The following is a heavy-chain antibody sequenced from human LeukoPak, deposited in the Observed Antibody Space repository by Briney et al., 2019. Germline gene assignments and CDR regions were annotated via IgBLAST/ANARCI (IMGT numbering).Heavy chain of an antibody. CDR2: IIPIFGKA. Sequence: SVKVSCKASGGTFSSYAISWVRQAPGQGLEWMGGIIPIFGKANYAQKFQGRVTITADESTSTAYMELSSLRSEDTAVYYCASIGGLAARSYYYYMDVWGKGTTVTVSS. CDR1: GGTFSSYA. V-gene: IGHV1-69*13. D-gene: IGHD6-6*01. CDR3: ASIGGLAARSYYYYMDV. J-gene: IGHJ6*03.